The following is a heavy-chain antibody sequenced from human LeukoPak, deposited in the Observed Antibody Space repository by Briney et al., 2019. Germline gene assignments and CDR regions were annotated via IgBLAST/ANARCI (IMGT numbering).Heavy chain of an antibody. CDR2: INWNGGST. CDR3: ARDQWYYDSSGPISFDY. Sequence: PGGSLRLSCAASGFTFDDYGMSWVRQAPGKGLEWVSGINWNGGSTGYADSVKGRFTISRDNAKNSLYLQMNSPRAEDTALYYCARDQWYYDSSGPISFDYWGQGTLVTVSS. V-gene: IGHV3-20*04. CDR1: GFTFDDYG. J-gene: IGHJ4*02. D-gene: IGHD3-22*01.